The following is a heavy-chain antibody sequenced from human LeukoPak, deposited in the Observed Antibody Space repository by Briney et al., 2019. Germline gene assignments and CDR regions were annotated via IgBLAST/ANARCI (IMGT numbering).Heavy chain of an antibody. CDR1: GYTFTSYY. Sequence: ASVKVSCKASGYTFTSYYMHWVRQAPRQGLEWMGIINPSGGSTSYAQKFQGRVTMTRDMSTSTVYMELSSLRSEDTAVYYCARGYGDYYMDVWGKGTTVTVSS. CDR3: ARGYGDYYMDV. J-gene: IGHJ6*03. V-gene: IGHV1-46*01. D-gene: IGHD4-17*01. CDR2: INPSGGST.